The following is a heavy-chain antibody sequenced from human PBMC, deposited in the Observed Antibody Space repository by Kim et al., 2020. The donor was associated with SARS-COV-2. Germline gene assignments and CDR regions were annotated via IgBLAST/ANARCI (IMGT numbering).Heavy chain of an antibody. V-gene: IGHV1-69*13. Sequence: SVKVSCKASGGTFSSYAISWVRQAPGQGLEWMGGIIPIFGTANYAQKFQGRVTITADESTSTAYMELSSLRSEDTAVYYCARDWVLHYYDSSGRFDPWGQGTLVTVSS. CDR1: GGTFSSYA. J-gene: IGHJ5*02. CDR2: IIPIFGTA. CDR3: ARDWVLHYYDSSGRFDP. D-gene: IGHD3-22*01.